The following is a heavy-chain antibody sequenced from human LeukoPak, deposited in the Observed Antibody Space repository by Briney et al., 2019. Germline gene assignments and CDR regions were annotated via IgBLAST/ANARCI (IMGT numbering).Heavy chain of an antibody. D-gene: IGHD3-22*01. CDR1: EFTFGDFA. CDR3: ARAQSSYYYDSSGYLGY. Sequence: PGRSLRLSCVASEFTFGDFAMHWVRQAPGKGLEWVSGINWNSDIIDYADSVKGRFTISRDNAKNSLYLQMNSLRAEDTAVYYCARAQSSYYYDSSGYLGYWGQGTLVTVSS. V-gene: IGHV3-9*01. J-gene: IGHJ4*02. CDR2: INWNSDII.